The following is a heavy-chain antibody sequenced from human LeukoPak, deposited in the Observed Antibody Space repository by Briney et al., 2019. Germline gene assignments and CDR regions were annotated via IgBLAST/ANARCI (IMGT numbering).Heavy chain of an antibody. CDR2: IYYSGST. CDR3: ARKFRYYDSSGYYVDY. D-gene: IGHD3-22*01. V-gene: IGHV4-30-4*01. Sequence: SQTLSLTCTVSGGSISSGDYYWSRIRQPPGTGLEWIGYIYYSGSTYCNPSLKSRITMSVDSSKNQFSLNLSSVTAADTAVYYCARKFRYYDSSGYYVDYWGQGTLVTVSS. CDR1: GGSISSGDYY. J-gene: IGHJ4*02.